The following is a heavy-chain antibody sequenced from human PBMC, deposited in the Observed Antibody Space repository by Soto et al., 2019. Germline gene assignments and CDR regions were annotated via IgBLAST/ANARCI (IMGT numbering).Heavy chain of an antibody. D-gene: IGHD6-6*01. J-gene: IGHJ6*02. CDR1: GGTFSSYA. CDR2: IIPIFGTA. V-gene: IGHV1-69*05. CDR3: ASQQLGPSYDYGMDV. Sequence: QVQLVQSGAEVKKPGSSVKVSCKASGGTFSSYAISWVRQAPGQGLEWMGGIIPIFGTANYAQKFQGRVTTPXAXPXSTADMELSSLRSEDTAVYYCASQQLGPSYDYGMDVWGQGTTVTVSS.